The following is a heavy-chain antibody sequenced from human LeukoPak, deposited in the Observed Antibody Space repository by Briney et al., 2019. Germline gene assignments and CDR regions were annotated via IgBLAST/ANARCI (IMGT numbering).Heavy chain of an antibody. CDR3: ARDRGYYYDSSGYYPPGD. V-gene: IGHV1-18*01. Sequence: GASVKVSCKASGYTFTSYGISWVRQAPGQGLEWMGWISAYNGNTNYAQKLQGRVTVTTDTSTSTAYMELRSLRSDDTAVYYCARDRGYYYDSSGYYPPGDWGQGTLVTVSS. J-gene: IGHJ4*02. CDR1: GYTFTSYG. CDR2: ISAYNGNT. D-gene: IGHD3-22*01.